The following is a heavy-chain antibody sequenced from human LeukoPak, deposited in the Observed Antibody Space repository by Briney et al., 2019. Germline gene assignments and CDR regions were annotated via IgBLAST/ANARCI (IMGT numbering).Heavy chain of an antibody. CDR2: ISGSGGST. CDR1: GFTFSSYA. D-gene: IGHD2-2*01. Sequence: PGGSLRLSCAASGFTFSSYAMSWVRQAPGKGLEWVSAISGSGGSTYYADSVKGRFTISRDNSKNTLYLQMNSLRAEDTAVYYCASRQGYCSSTSCYVWGYYFDYWGQGTLVTVSS. CDR3: ASRQGYCSSTSCYVWGYYFDY. J-gene: IGHJ4*02. V-gene: IGHV3-23*01.